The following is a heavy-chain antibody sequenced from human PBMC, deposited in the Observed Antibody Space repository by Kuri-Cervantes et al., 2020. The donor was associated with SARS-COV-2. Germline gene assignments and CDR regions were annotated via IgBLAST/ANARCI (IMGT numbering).Heavy chain of an antibody. CDR2: INHSGST. J-gene: IGHJ6*03. D-gene: IGHD2-15*01. V-gene: IGHV4-34*01. Sequence: SETLCLTCAVYGGSFSGYDWSWIRQPPGKGLEWIGEINHSGSTNYNPSLKSRVTISVDTSKNQFSLKLSSVTAEDTAVYYCAREGGVAANYYYYYMDVWGKGTTVTVSS. CDR3: AREGGVAANYYYYYMDV. CDR1: GGSFSGYD.